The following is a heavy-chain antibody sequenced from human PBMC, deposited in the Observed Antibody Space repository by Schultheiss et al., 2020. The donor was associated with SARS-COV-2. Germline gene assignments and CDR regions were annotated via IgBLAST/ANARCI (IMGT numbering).Heavy chain of an antibody. J-gene: IGHJ4*02. V-gene: IGHV3-33*03. D-gene: IGHD6-19*01. Sequence: GGSLRLSCAASGFTFSSYGMHWVRQAPGKGLEWVAVIWYDGSNKYYADSVKGRFTISRDNANNSLYLQMNSLRAEDTALYYCAKGASSGWYWGQGTLVTVA. CDR2: IWYDGSNK. CDR3: AKGASSGWY. CDR1: GFTFSSYG.